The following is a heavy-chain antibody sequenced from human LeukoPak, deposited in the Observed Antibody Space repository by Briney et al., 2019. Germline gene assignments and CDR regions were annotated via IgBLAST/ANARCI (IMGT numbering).Heavy chain of an antibody. D-gene: IGHD2-15*01. CDR3: AKVAATFFTEYFQH. J-gene: IGHJ1*01. CDR2: ISNSGSYT. Sequence: GGSLRLSCAVSGLTYSAQYMSWIRQAPGKGLEGISYISNSGSYTNYADSVRGRFTISRDNAENSLFLQMNSLRAEDTAVYYCAKVAATFFTEYFQHWGQGTLVTVSS. V-gene: IGHV3-11*05. CDR1: GLTYSAQY.